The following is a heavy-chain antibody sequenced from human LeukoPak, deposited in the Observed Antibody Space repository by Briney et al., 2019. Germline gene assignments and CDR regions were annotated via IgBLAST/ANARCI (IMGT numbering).Heavy chain of an antibody. CDR2: IASDGSHT. V-gene: IGHV3-30-3*01. J-gene: IGHJ3*02. CDR1: GFTFSTYF. D-gene: IGHD2-21*01. CDR3: ARERRDTILHSGAFDI. Sequence: GRCLRLSCAASGFTFSTYFMHWVRQAPGKGLEWVADIASDGSHTFYVESVKGRFTISRDNSKNTPYLQMNSLRAEDTAVYFCARERRDTILHSGAFDIWGQGTMVTVSS.